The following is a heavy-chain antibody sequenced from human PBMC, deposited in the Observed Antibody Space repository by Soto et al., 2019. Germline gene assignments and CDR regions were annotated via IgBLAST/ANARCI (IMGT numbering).Heavy chain of an antibody. CDR1: GFTFSTYW. J-gene: IGHJ5*02. CDR2: VNNDGSST. D-gene: IGHD6-6*01. Sequence: GGSLRLSCAASGFTFSTYWMHWVRQAPGKGLVWVSRVNNDGSSTTYADSVKGRFTISRDNAKNTLYLQMNSLRAEDTAMYYCARDLVYSSSGLDPWGQGTLVTVSS. CDR3: ARDLVYSSSGLDP. V-gene: IGHV3-74*01.